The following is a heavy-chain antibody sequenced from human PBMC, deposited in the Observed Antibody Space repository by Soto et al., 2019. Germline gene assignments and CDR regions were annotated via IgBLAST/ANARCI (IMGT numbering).Heavy chain of an antibody. D-gene: IGHD3-22*01. Sequence: KASETLSLTCAVSGGSISSGGYSWSWIRQPPGKGLEWIGYIYHSGSTYYNPSLKSRVTISVDRSKNQFSLKLSSVTAADTAVYYCARVVTYYYDSSGYRVSEPYYHFDYWGQGTLVTVSS. V-gene: IGHV4-30-2*01. CDR3: ARVVTYYYDSSGYRVSEPYYHFDY. CDR2: IYHSGST. J-gene: IGHJ4*02. CDR1: GGSISSGGYS.